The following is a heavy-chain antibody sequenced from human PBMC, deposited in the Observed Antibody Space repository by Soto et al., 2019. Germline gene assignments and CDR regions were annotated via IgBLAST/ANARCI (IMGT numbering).Heavy chain of an antibody. Sequence: PGGALNISCKGSGYSVTSYLIGGVRKMPGKGLEWMAIIYPGDSDTRYSPSFQGQVTISADKSISTAYLQWSSLKASDTAVYYCARLKRDGHNYSPLYYWGQGTLVTVSS. CDR1: GYSVTSYL. V-gene: IGHV5-51*01. D-gene: IGHD5-12*01. J-gene: IGHJ4*02. CDR2: IYPGDSDT. CDR3: ARLKRDGHNYSPLYY.